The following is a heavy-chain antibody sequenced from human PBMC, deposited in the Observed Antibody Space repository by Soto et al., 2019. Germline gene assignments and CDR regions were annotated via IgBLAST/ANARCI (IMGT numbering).Heavy chain of an antibody. Sequence: KSGGSLRLSCAASGFTFSSYSMNWVRQAPGKGLEWVSSISSSSSYIYYADSVKGRFTISRDNAKNSLYLQMNSLRAEDTAVYYCARGGWYYDSSGYYHFDYWGQGTLVTVSS. CDR1: GFTFSSYS. D-gene: IGHD3-22*01. J-gene: IGHJ4*02. CDR2: ISSSSSYI. CDR3: ARGGWYYDSSGYYHFDY. V-gene: IGHV3-21*01.